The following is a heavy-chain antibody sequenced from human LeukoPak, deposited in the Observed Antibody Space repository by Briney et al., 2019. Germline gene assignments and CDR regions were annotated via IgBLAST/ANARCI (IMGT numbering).Heavy chain of an antibody. V-gene: IGHV3-30-3*01. CDR2: ISYDGSTK. CDR1: GFTFSSYA. CDR3: TAGIDY. Sequence: GGSLRLSCAASGFTFSSYAMHWVRQAPGKGLEWVAVISYDGSTKYYADSVKGRFTISRDNSKNTLYLQMNSLTAEDTAAYYCTAGIDYWGQGTLVTVSS. D-gene: IGHD6-13*01. J-gene: IGHJ4*02.